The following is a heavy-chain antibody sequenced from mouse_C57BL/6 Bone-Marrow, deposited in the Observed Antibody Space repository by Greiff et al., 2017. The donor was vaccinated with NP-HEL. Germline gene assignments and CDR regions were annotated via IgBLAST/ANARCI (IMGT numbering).Heavy chain of an antibody. Sequence: EVQVVESGGGLVQSGRSLRLSCATSGFTFSDFYMEWVRQAPGKGLEWIAASRNKANDYTTEYSASVKGRFIVSRDTSQSILYLQMNALRAEDTAIYYCARGSITTVVATEGAMDYWGQGTSVTVSS. CDR2: SRNKANDYTT. J-gene: IGHJ4*01. D-gene: IGHD1-1*01. CDR3: ARGSITTVVATEGAMDY. V-gene: IGHV7-1*01. CDR1: GFTFSDFY.